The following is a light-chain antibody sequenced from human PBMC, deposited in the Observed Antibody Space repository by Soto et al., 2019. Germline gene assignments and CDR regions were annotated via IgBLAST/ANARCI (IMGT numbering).Light chain of an antibody. CDR3: QQYSISFT. CDR2: MAS. V-gene: IGKV1-5*03. CDR1: QNISTR. Sequence: IQMTQSPSTLSASIGDRVTITCRTSQNISTRLAWYQQKEGKAPKLLIYMASSLQSGVPSRFSGSGSGTEFTLTISNLQPDDFATYYCQQYSISFTFGPATKVDIK. J-gene: IGKJ3*01.